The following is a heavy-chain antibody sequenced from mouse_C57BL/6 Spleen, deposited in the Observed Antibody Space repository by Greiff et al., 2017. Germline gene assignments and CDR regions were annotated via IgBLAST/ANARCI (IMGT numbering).Heavy chain of an antibody. CDR2: ISSGGDYI. J-gene: IGHJ4*01. CDR3: TREKNGRGAMDY. D-gene: IGHD1-1*01. Sequence: EVHLVESGEGLVKPGGSLKLSCAASGFTFSSYAMSWVRQTPEKRLEWVAYISSGGDYIYYADTVKGRFTISRDNARNTLYLQMSSLKSEDTAMYYCTREKNGRGAMDYWGQGTSVTVSS. V-gene: IGHV5-9-1*02. CDR1: GFTFSSYA.